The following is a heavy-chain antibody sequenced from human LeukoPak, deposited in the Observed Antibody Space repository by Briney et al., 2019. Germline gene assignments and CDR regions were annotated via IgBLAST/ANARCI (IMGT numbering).Heavy chain of an antibody. CDR3: ARFRGGSTVTTGAFDY. CDR2: IYSGGST. J-gene: IGHJ4*02. Sequence: GGSLRLSCAASGFTVSSNYMSWVRQAPGKGLEWVSVIYSGGSTYYADSVKGRFTISRHNSKNTLYLQMNSLRAEDTAVYYCARFRGGSTVTTGAFDYWGQGTLVTVSS. D-gene: IGHD4-17*01. V-gene: IGHV3-53*04. CDR1: GFTVSSNY.